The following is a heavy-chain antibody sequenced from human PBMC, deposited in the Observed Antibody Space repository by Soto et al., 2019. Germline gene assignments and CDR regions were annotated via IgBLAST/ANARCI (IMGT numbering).Heavy chain of an antibody. V-gene: IGHV5-51*01. J-gene: IGHJ3*01. CDR3: ARLPGVRGVFDGFNV. D-gene: IGHD3-10*01. Sequence: GWVRQMPGKGLDWMGVIYPGDSDTRYSPSFHGQVTISADKSISTAYLQWSSLKASDTAMYFCARLPGVRGVFDGFNVWGQGTMVTVSS. CDR2: IYPGDSDT.